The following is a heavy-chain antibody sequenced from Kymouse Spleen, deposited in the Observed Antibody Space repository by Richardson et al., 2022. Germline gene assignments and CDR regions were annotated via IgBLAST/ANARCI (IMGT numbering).Heavy chain of an antibody. D-gene: IGHD3-3*01. CDR1: GGSISSSNW. J-gene: IGHJ4*02. Sequence: QVQLQESGPGLVKPSGTLSLTCAVSGGSISSSNWWSWVRQPPGKGLEWIGEIYHSGSTNYNPSLKSRVTISVDKSKNQFSLKLSSVTAADTAVYYCARSYYDFWSGYYTPFDYWGQGTLVTVSS. V-gene: IGHV4-4*02. CDR3: ARSYYDFWSGYYTPFDY. CDR2: IYHSGST.